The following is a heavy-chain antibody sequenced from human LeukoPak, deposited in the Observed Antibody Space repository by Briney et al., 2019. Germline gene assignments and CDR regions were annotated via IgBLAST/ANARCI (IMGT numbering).Heavy chain of an antibody. V-gene: IGHV1-3*01. CDR2: INAGNGNT. CDR1: GYIFTSYA. D-gene: IGHD6-13*01. CDR3: ARGLKIAQQLPRY. J-gene: IGHJ4*02. Sequence: ASVKVSCKASGYIFTSYAMHWVRQAPGQRLEWMGWINAGNGNTKYSQKFQGRVTITRDTSASTAYMELSSLRSEDTAVYYCARGLKIAQQLPRYWGQGTLVTVSS.